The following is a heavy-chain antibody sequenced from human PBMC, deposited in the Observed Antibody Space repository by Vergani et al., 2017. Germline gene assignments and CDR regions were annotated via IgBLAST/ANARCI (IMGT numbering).Heavy chain of an antibody. J-gene: IGHJ5*02. Sequence: QVQLQESGPGLVKSSETLSLTCSVSFESIRNLYCNWIRQPPGKGLEWISSVSHSGDTYFNPSLKGRVSISMDTSKNYFFLTLSSVTAADTAMYYCARRSSSYYFDIWGQGVLITVSS. CDR2: VSHSGDT. CDR1: FESIRNLY. D-gene: IGHD3-22*01. V-gene: IGHV4-59*04. CDR3: ARRSSSYYFDI.